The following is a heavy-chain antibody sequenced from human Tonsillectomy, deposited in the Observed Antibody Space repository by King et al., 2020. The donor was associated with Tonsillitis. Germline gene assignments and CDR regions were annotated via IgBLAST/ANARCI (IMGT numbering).Heavy chain of an antibody. Sequence: QLVQSGGGVVRPGGSLRLSCAASGFTFGDYGMSWVRQAPGKGLEWVSGINRNGGSTGYADSVKGRFTISRDNAKNSLYLQMNSLRAEDTALYYCARVRDSSWQYYFDYWGQGTLVTVSS. CDR1: GFTFGDYG. J-gene: IGHJ4*02. V-gene: IGHV3-20*04. CDR2: INRNGGST. D-gene: IGHD6-13*01. CDR3: ARVRDSSWQYYFDY.